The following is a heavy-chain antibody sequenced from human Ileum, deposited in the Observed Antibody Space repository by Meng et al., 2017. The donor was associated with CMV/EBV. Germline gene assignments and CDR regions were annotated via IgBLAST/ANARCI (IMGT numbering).Heavy chain of an antibody. D-gene: IGHD3-22*01. V-gene: IGHV4-30-4*08. CDR3: ARGIGLTYYYDSSGYYYFDY. CDR1: GGSISSGDYS. CDR2: IYYSGST. Sequence: LQCSGPVLGKPSQTMSLTCTVSGGSISSGDYSWSWIGQPPGKGLEWIGYIYYSGSTYYNPSLKSRVTISVDTSKNQFSLKLSSVTAADTAVYYCARGIGLTYYYDSSGYYYFDYWGQGTLVTVSS. J-gene: IGHJ4*02.